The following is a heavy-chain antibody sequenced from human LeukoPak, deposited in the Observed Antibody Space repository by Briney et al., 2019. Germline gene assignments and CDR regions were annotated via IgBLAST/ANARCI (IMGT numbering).Heavy chain of an antibody. CDR2: INPNSGGT. CDR1: GYTFTGYY. V-gene: IGHV1-2*02. Sequence: GASVKVSCKASGYTFTGYYIHWVRQAPGQGLEWMGWINPNSGGTNFAQKFQGRVTMTRDTSISAAYMELSWLRSDDTAVYYCARRGGLLDDYGPFFDYWGQGTLVTVPS. D-gene: IGHD3-16*01. J-gene: IGHJ4*02. CDR3: ARRGGLLDDYGPFFDY.